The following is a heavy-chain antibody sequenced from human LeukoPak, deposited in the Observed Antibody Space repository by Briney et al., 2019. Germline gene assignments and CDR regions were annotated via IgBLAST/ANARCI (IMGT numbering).Heavy chain of an antibody. J-gene: IGHJ4*02. CDR3: AKDPGAHYYGSGSYRRGSYFEY. D-gene: IGHD3-10*01. CDR2: ISSDNSV. CDR1: GFTLSSSE. Sequence: PGRSLRLSCAASGFTLSSSEMDWVRQAPGKGLEWVSYISSDNSVLYADSVKGRFTISSDKATNSVYLQMNSLRAEDTAVYYCAKDPGAHYYGSGSYRRGSYFEYWGQGTLVTVSS. V-gene: IGHV3-48*03.